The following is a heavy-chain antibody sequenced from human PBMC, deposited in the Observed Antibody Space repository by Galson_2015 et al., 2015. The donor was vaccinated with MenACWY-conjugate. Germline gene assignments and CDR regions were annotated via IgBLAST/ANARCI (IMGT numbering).Heavy chain of an antibody. CDR1: GFTFSSYG. CDR3: ARDWFGESFPY. Sequence: SLRLSCAASGFTFSSYGTNWVRQAPGKGLEWVSYIAHDSSPIYYAGSVKGRFTITRDNILNILYLQMSRLRDEDTAVYFCARDWFGESFPYWGQGILVTVSS. CDR2: IAHDSSPI. J-gene: IGHJ4*02. V-gene: IGHV3-48*02. D-gene: IGHD3-10*01.